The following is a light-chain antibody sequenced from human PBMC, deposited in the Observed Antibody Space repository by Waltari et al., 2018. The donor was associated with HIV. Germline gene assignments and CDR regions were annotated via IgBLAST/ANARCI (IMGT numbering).Light chain of an antibody. V-gene: IGLV2-23*01. CDR1: SSDTGNYNL. Sequence: QSALTQPASVSGSPGQSITISCTGTSSDTGNYNLVSWYQLYPGKAPKLIIYEDNKRPSGVSNRCSCSKSADTASLTISGLQAEDEAYYYCCAYAGGLEFGGGTKLTVL. CDR3: CAYAGGLE. CDR2: EDN. J-gene: IGLJ2*01.